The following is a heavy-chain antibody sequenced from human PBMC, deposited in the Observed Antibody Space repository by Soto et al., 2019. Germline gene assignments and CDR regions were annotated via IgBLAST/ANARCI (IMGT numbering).Heavy chain of an antibody. CDR2: IYHSGST. Sequence: PSETLSLTCAVSGGSISSGGYSWSWIRQPPGKGLEWIGYIYHSGSTYYNPSLKGRVTISVDRSKNQFSLKLSSVTAADTAVYYCARAGSYLTNWFDPWGQGTLVTVSS. J-gene: IGHJ5*02. V-gene: IGHV4-30-2*01. CDR3: ARAGSYLTNWFDP. CDR1: GGSISSGGYS. D-gene: IGHD1-26*01.